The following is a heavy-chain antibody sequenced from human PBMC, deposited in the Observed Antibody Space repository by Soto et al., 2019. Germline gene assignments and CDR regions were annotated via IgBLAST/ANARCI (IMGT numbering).Heavy chain of an antibody. CDR2: IYWADDT. J-gene: IGHJ4*02. CDR1: GFSLRNSGVG. D-gene: IGHD4-17*01. V-gene: IGHV2-5*02. CDR3: AHLTTGVLYFDY. Sequence: QITLKESGPTLVKPTQNLTLTGTFSGFSLRNSGVGVGWIRQPPGKALEWLALIYWADDTRYSPSLTSRLTITKDTPKNQVVLTMTNMDPVDTATYDCAHLTTGVLYFDYCGQGTLVTVSS.